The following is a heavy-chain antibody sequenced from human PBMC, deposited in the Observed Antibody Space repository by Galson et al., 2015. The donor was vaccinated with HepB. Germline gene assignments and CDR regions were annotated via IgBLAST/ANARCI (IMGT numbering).Heavy chain of an antibody. CDR1: GFTFSSYA. J-gene: IGHJ4*02. CDR2: TSYDGSNK. V-gene: IGHV3-30-3*01. CDR3: ARAELRFLEWLLAG. Sequence: LRLSCAASGFTFSSYAMHWVRQAPGKGLEWVAVTSYDGSNKYYADSVKGRFTISRDSSKNTLYLQMNSLRAEDTAVYYCARAELRFLEWLLAGWGQGTLVTVSS. D-gene: IGHD3-3*01.